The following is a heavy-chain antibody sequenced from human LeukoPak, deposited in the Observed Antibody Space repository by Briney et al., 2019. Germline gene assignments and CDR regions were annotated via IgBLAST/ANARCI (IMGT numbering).Heavy chain of an antibody. V-gene: IGHV3-33*06. Sequence: GGSLSLSCAASGFTFSNYGMHWVRHAPGKGLEWVAVIWHEGINKDYADSVKGRFTISRDNSKNTLYLQMNSLRVEDTSVYYCAKDHDFWGQGTLVTVSS. CDR2: IWHEGINK. D-gene: IGHD3-3*01. CDR1: GFTFSNYG. J-gene: IGHJ4*02. CDR3: AKDHDF.